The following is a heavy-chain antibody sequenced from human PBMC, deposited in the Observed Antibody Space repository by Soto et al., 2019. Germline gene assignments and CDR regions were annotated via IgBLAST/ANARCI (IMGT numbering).Heavy chain of an antibody. CDR3: ASSNYYDSSGYYPGEDYFDY. D-gene: IGHD3-22*01. J-gene: IGHJ4*02. Sequence: VKVSCKASGGTFSSYAISWVRQAPGQGLEWMGGIIPIFGTANYAQKFQGRVTITADESTSTAYMELSSLRSEDTAVYYCASSNYYDSSGYYPGEDYFDYWGQGTLVTVSS. V-gene: IGHV1-69*13. CDR1: GGTFSSYA. CDR2: IIPIFGTA.